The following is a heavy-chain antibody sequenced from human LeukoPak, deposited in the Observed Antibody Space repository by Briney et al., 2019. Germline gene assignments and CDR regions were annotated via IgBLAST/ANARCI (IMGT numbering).Heavy chain of an antibody. CDR3: ARQPVGGYCFDS. V-gene: IGHV4-61*05. CDR1: GGSITSSSYY. Sequence: PSETLSLTCTVSGGSITSSSYYWAWIRQPPGMGLEWVGYIYYIGGTKYNPSLKSRLTMSVDTSNNQFSLNLNSVTAADTAVYYCARQPVGGYCFDSWGQGTLVTVS. D-gene: IGHD3-22*01. CDR2: IYYIGGT. J-gene: IGHJ4*02.